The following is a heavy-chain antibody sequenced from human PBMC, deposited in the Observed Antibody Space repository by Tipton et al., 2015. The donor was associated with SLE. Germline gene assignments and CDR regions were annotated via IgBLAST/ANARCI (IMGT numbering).Heavy chain of an antibody. CDR1: GFSFSDHY. CDR3: CRYDY. J-gene: IGHJ4*02. CDR2: IKNKANSYTT. Sequence: SLRLSCAASGFSFSDHYMDWVRQAPGKGLEWAGRIKNKANSYTTQYAASVKGRFTISRDDSKNSLYLQMNSLTTEDTAVYYCCRYDYWGQGTLVTVSS. V-gene: IGHV3-72*01.